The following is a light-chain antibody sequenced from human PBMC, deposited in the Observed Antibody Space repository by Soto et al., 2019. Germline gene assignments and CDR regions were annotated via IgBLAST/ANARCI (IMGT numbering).Light chain of an antibody. CDR1: QSIGTW. CDR3: QGENSYPVS. Sequence: DIQVTQSPATLSAFVGDRVTISCRARQSIGTWLAWYQQKPGKAPKLLIYDASTLESGVPSRFSGSGSGTEFPLTLSRLQAEDVATYYRQGENSYPVSFGQGTRLDI. CDR2: DAS. J-gene: IGKJ5*01. V-gene: IGKV1-5*01.